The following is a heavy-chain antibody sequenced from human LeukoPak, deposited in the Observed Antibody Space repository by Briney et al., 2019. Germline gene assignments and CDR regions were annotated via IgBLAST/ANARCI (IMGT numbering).Heavy chain of an antibody. J-gene: IGHJ6*02. CDR2: ISTKTGNP. D-gene: IGHD3-22*01. V-gene: IGHV7-4-1*02. CDR3: ARVPDYFESSDNGMDV. Sequence: ASVKVSCKASGYTFTGYYMHWVRQAPGQGLEWMGWISTKTGNPMYAQGFTGRFVFSLDTSISTAYLQISSLKPEDTAVYYCARVPDYFESSDNGMDVWGQGTTVIVSS. CDR1: GYTFTGYY.